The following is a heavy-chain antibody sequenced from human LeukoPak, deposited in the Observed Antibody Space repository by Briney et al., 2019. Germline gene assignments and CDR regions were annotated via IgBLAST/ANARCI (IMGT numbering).Heavy chain of an antibody. V-gene: IGHV1-46*01. CDR2: INPSGGST. Sequence: ASVKVSCKASGYSFTSYHMHWVRQAPGQGLEWMGIINPSGGSTSYARKFQGRVTMTRDTSTSTVYMEPSSLRSEDTAVYYCATRGGYSSGWAYWGQGTLVTVSS. J-gene: IGHJ4*02. D-gene: IGHD6-19*01. CDR3: ATRGGYSSGWAY. CDR1: GYSFTSYH.